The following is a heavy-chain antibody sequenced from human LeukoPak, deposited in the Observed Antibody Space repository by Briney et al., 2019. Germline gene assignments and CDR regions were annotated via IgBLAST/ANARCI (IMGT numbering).Heavy chain of an antibody. CDR3: ARGQYSSSWYDY. J-gene: IGHJ4*02. Sequence: SETLSLTCTVSGGPISSYYWSWIRQPPGKGLEWIGYIYYSGSTNYNPSLKSRVTISVDTSKNQFSLKLSSVTAADTAVYYCARGQYSSSWYDYWGQGTLVTVSS. V-gene: IGHV4-59*01. CDR1: GGPISSYY. D-gene: IGHD6-13*01. CDR2: IYYSGST.